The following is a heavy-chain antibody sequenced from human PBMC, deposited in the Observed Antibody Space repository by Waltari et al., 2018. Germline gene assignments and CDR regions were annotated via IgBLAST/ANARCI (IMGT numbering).Heavy chain of an antibody. J-gene: IGHJ5*02. CDR1: GGSISSYY. D-gene: IGHD3-16*02. V-gene: IGHV4-59*01. CDR3: ARSPTRNPIVGRNWFDP. CDR2: IYYSGST. Sequence: QVQLQESGPGLVKPSETLSLTCTVSGGSISSYYWSWIRQPPGKGLEWIGYIYYSGSTNYNPSLKSRVTISVDTSKNQFSLKLSSVTAADTAVYYCARSPTRNPIVGRNWFDPWGQGTLVTVSS.